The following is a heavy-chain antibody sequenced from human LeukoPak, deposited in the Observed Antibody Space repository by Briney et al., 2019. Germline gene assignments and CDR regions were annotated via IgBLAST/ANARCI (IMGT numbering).Heavy chain of an antibody. D-gene: IGHD1-26*01. CDR3: ADTRSYDLFDF. J-gene: IGHJ4*02. CDR1: GGSFSGYY. CDR2: IFDNGST. V-gene: IGHV4-34*12. Sequence: SETLSLTCAVSGGSFSGYYWSWIRQPPGKGLDWIGTIFDNGSTYYRQSLKGRVTISVDTSKNQFSLNLSSLTAPDTPVYYCADTRSYDLFDFWGQGTLVTVSS.